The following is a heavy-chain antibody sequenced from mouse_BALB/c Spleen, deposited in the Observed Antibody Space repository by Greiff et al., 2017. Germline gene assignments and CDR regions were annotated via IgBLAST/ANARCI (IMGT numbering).Heavy chain of an antibody. CDR1: GYAFSSSW. CDR2: IYPGDGDT. J-gene: IGHJ4*01. Sequence: VKLVESGPELVKPGASVKISCKASGYAFSSSWMNWVKQRPGQGLEWIGRIYPGDGDTNYNGKFKGKATLTADKSSSTAYMQLSSLTSVDSAVYFCARTPRTGYAMDYWGQGTSVTVSS. D-gene: IGHD4-1*01. CDR3: ARTPRTGYAMDY. V-gene: IGHV1-82*01.